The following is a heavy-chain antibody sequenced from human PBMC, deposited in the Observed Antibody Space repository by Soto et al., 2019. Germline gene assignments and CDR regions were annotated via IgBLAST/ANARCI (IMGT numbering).Heavy chain of an antibody. CDR2: IIPIFGTA. V-gene: IGHV1-69*13. CDR1: GGTFSSYA. Sequence: ASVKVSCKASGGTFSSYAISWVRQAPGQGLEWMGGIIPIFGTANYAQKFQGRVTITADESTSTAYMELSSLRSEDTAVYYCASVSKRSIAARPVTIYYYYYGMDVWGQGTTVTVSS. CDR3: ASVSKRSIAARPVTIYYYYYGMDV. D-gene: IGHD6-6*01. J-gene: IGHJ6*02.